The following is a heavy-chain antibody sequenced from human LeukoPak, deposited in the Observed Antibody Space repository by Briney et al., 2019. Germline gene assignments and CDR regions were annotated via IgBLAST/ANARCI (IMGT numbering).Heavy chain of an antibody. CDR3: ARARYSSAYYWGPYFDD. V-gene: IGHV1-8*01. CDR1: GDTFINHD. CDR2: LSPTSDRA. Sequence: ASVKVSCKASGDTFINHDIHWVRQATGQGPEWMGWLSPTSDRAGSAQKFQGRVTFTRDTSISTVYMEVSSLRSEDTAVYYCARARYSSAYYWGPYFDDWGQGTLVIVSS. J-gene: IGHJ4*02. D-gene: IGHD2/OR15-2a*01.